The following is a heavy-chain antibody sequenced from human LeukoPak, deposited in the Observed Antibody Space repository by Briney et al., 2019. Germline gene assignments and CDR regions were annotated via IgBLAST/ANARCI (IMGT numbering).Heavy chain of an antibody. V-gene: IGHV4-59*01. CDR3: ARERRTSIFGVVSRQFDY. J-gene: IGHJ4*02. CDR1: GGSISSDY. Sequence: SETLSLTCTVSGGSISSDYWSWIRQHPGKGLEWIGYIYYTGSTNYNPSLKSRVTISVDTSKNHFSLNLSSVTAADTAVYYCARERRTSIFGVVSRQFDYWGQGTLVTVSS. CDR2: IYYTGST. D-gene: IGHD3-3*01.